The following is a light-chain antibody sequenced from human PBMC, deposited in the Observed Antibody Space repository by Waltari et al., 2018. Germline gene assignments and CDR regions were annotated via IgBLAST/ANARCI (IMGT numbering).Light chain of an antibody. CDR2: QDG. J-gene: IGLJ6*01. Sequence: SYELTQPPSVSVSPGQTASITCSGDKLGDKYACWYQQKPGQSPVLVIYQDGKGPSGIPERFSGSNSGNTATLTISGTQAMDEADYYCQAWDSSTAVFGSGTKVTVL. CDR1: KLGDKY. V-gene: IGLV3-1*01. CDR3: QAWDSSTAV.